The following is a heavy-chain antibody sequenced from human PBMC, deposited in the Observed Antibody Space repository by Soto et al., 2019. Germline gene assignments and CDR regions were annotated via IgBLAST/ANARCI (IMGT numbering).Heavy chain of an antibody. Sequence: ASVKVSCKTSGGTFSSYTLNWVRQAPGQGLEWMGGIIPIFGTANYAQKFQGRVTITADESTSTAYMELSSLRSEDTAVYYCATAIAVAGQSDYWGQGTLVTVSS. V-gene: IGHV1-69*13. CDR3: ATAIAVAGQSDY. J-gene: IGHJ4*02. CDR1: GGTFSSYT. CDR2: IIPIFGTA. D-gene: IGHD6-19*01.